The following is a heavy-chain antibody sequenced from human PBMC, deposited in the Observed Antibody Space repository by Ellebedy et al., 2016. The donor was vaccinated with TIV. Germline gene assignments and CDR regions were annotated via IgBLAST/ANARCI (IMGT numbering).Heavy chain of an antibody. CDR2: IYYSGCT. V-gene: IGHV4-31*03. CDR1: GGSISSGRYY. Sequence: SETLSLTXTVSGGSISSGRYYWSWIRQHPGKGLEWIGYIYYSGCTYYNPSLKSRVTISVDTSKKQFSLKLSSVTAADTAVYYCARSQYYGSASFDPWGQGTLVTVSS. D-gene: IGHD3-10*01. CDR3: ARSQYYGSASFDP. J-gene: IGHJ5*02.